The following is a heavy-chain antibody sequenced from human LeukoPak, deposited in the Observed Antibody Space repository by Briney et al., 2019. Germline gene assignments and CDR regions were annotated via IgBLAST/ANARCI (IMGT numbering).Heavy chain of an antibody. Sequence: GGSLRLSCAASGSTFSSYNMNWVRQAPGKGLEWVSSISSSSDYIYYSDSVKGRFTISRDNSKNSLYLQMNSLRAEDTAVYYCARDTGSGSYWGIFDYWGQGTLVTVSS. CDR1: GSTFSSYN. V-gene: IGHV3-21*06. J-gene: IGHJ4*02. CDR2: ISSSSDYI. CDR3: ARDTGSGSYWGIFDY. D-gene: IGHD3-10*01.